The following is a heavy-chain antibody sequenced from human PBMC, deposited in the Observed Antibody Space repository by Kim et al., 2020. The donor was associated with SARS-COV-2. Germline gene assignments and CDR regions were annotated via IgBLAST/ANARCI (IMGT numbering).Heavy chain of an antibody. V-gene: IGHV3-48*03. CDR2: INVGVASI. D-gene: IGHD2-21*01. CDR1: GFTFSSYE. Sequence: GGSLRLSCAASGFTFSSYEMNWVRQAPGKGLEWISYINVGVASIYYAGSVKGRFTVSRDDSQNSVYLYMNSLRGEDTAIYYCARETVNCGGDCYDLLGQG. J-gene: IGHJ5*02. CDR3: ARETVNCGGDCYDL.